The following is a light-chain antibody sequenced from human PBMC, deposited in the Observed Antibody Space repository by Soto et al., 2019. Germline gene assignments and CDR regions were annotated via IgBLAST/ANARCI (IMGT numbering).Light chain of an antibody. CDR2: DAS. V-gene: IGKV3-20*01. CDR1: QSVSGNY. CDR3: EQYGSSGT. Sequence: VVTMSPGTLSLSPGEAATLSCRARQSVSGNYLAWYEQKPGQSPRLVIYDASNRATGIPDRFSGSGSGTDFTLTISRLEPEDFAVYSCEQYGSSGTFGQGTKVDIK. J-gene: IGKJ1*01.